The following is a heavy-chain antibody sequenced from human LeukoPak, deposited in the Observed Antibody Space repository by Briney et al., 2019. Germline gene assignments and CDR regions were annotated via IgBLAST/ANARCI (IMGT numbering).Heavy chain of an antibody. CDR1: GFTFSSYG. J-gene: IGHJ4*02. Sequence: PGGSLRLSCAASGFTFSSYGMTWVRQAPGKGLEWVSSIRATGSSIYYADSVEGRFTISTDNSKKTLYLQMNSLRAEDTAVYYCAKGGYTTPFDYWGQGTLVTVSS. D-gene: IGHD5-18*01. CDR2: IRATGSSI. CDR3: AKGGYTTPFDY. V-gene: IGHV3-23*01.